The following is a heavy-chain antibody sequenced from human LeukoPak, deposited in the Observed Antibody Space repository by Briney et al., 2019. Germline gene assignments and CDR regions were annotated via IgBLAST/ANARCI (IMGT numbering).Heavy chain of an antibody. CDR3: ARDPGGYSYGHFDY. D-gene: IGHD5-18*01. CDR2: IIPIFGTA. Sequence: GASVKVSCKASGGTFSSYAISRVRQAPGQGLEWMGGIIPIFGTANYAQKFQGRVTITTDESTSTAYMELSSLRSEDTAVYYCARDPGGYSYGHFDYWGQGTLVTVSS. CDR1: GGTFSSYA. V-gene: IGHV1-69*05. J-gene: IGHJ4*02.